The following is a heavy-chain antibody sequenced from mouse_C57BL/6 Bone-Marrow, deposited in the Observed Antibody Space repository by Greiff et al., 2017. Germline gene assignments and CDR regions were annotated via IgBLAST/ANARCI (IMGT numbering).Heavy chain of an antibody. CDR1: GFTFSDYY. J-gene: IGHJ1*03. CDR3: ARQRWTTVVEGDWYFDV. D-gene: IGHD1-1*01. V-gene: IGHV5-12*01. Sequence: EVQLVESGGGLVQPGGSLKLSCEASGFTFSDYYMYWVRQTPGKRLEWVAYLSNGGGSTYYTDTVKGRFTISRDNAKNTLYLQMSRLKSEDSAMYDCARQRWTTVVEGDWYFDVWGTGATVTVSS. CDR2: LSNGGGST.